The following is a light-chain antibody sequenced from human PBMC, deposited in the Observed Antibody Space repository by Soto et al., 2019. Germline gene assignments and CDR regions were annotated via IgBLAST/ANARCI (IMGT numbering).Light chain of an antibody. CDR1: QSISSY. CDR2: AAS. J-gene: IGKJ1*01. Sequence: DIPMTQSPSSLSASVGDRVTITCRASQSISSYLNWYQQKPGEAPKLLIYAASSLQSGVPSRFSGSGSGTDFTLTISSLQPEDFATYYCQQSYSTPRATFGQGTKVEIK. V-gene: IGKV1-39*01. CDR3: QQSYSTPRAT.